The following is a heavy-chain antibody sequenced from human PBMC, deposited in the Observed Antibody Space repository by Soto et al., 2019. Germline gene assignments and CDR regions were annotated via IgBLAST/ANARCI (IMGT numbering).Heavy chain of an antibody. Sequence: QVQLVQSGAEVKKPGASVKVSCKASGSTFTRYGISWVRQAPGQGLEWMGWLSAYNGNTNYAQNLQGRVTMTTDTSTITAYMEMSSLRSADTAVYYCERVLWTLKSLDYWGQGNLVTVSS. CDR2: LSAYNGNT. CDR3: ERVLWTLKSLDY. V-gene: IGHV1-18*01. D-gene: IGHD2-21*01. J-gene: IGHJ4*02. CDR1: GSTFTRYG.